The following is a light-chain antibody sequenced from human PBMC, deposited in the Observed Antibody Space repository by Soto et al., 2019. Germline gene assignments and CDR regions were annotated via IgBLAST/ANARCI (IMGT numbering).Light chain of an antibody. Sequence: QSVLTQPASVSGSPGQSITISCTGTSSDVGSYNLVSWYQQHPGKAPNLMIYEGSKRPSGVSNRFSGSKSGNTASLTISGLQAEDEADYYCCSYAGSSTYVFGTGTKVPVL. CDR2: EGS. V-gene: IGLV2-23*01. CDR3: CSYAGSSTYV. CDR1: SSDVGSYNL. J-gene: IGLJ1*01.